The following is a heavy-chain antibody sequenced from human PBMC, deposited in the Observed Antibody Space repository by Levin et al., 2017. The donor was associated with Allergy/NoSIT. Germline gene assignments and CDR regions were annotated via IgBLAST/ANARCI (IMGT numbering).Heavy chain of an antibody. D-gene: IGHD3-10*01. V-gene: IGHV4-59*01. Sequence: PSETLSLTCTVSGGSISSYYWSWIRQPPGKGLEWIGYIYYSGSTNYNPSLKSRVTISVDTSKNQFSLKLSSVTAADTAVYYCARWRFGEILANWFDPWGQGTLVTVSS. J-gene: IGHJ5*02. CDR3: ARWRFGEILANWFDP. CDR1: GGSISSYY. CDR2: IYYSGST.